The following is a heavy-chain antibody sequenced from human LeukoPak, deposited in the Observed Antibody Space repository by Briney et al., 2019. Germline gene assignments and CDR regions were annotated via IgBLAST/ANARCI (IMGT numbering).Heavy chain of an antibody. CDR3: AKDRSWDSYFDY. CDR1: GFTFSSYA. D-gene: IGHD1-26*01. Sequence: GGSLRLSCAASGFTFSSYAMSWVRQAPGKGLEWVSAISGSGDSTYYGDSVKGRFTISRDNSKNTLYLQMNSLRAEDTAVYYCAKDRSWDSYFDYWGQGTLVTVSS. V-gene: IGHV3-23*01. J-gene: IGHJ4*02. CDR2: ISGSGDST.